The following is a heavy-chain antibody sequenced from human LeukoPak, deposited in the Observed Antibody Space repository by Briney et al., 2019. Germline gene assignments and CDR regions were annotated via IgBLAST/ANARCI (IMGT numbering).Heavy chain of an antibody. D-gene: IGHD6-13*01. CDR1: GYSFNSYW. V-gene: IGHV5-51*01. J-gene: IGHJ4*02. Sequence: GESPKISCKGSGYSFNSYWIGWVRQMPGKGLEWMGIFSPGNSDIRYSPSFQGQVTISADKSISTAYLQWSSLKASDTAMYYCARHGFTAAAVRYDYWGQGTLVTVSS. CDR2: FSPGNSDI. CDR3: ARHGFTAAAVRYDY.